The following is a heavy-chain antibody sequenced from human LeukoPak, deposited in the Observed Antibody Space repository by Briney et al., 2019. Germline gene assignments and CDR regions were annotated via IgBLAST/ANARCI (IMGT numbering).Heavy chain of an antibody. CDR3: AREIIVVVVAAPHGDAFDI. Sequence: PSETLSLTCAVYGGSFSGYYWSWIRQPPGKGLEWIGEISHSGSTNYNPSLKSRVAISVDTSKNQFSLKLSSVTAADTAVYYCAREIIVVVVAAPHGDAFDIWGQGTMVTVSS. D-gene: IGHD2-15*01. V-gene: IGHV4-34*01. CDR1: GGSFSGYY. CDR2: ISHSGST. J-gene: IGHJ3*02.